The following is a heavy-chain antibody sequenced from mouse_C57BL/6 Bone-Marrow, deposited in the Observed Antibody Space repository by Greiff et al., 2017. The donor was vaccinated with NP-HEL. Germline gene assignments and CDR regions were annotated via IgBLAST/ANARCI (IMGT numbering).Heavy chain of an antibody. J-gene: IGHJ1*03. CDR1: GFTFSSYA. CDR2: ISSGGDYI. Sequence: EVKLVESGEGLVKPGGSLKLSCAASGFTFSSYAMSWVRQTPEKRLEWVAYISSGGDYIHYADNVKGRFTISRDNARNTLYLQMSRLKSGDTAMYYCTRGVCYGSIYHWYFDVWGTGTTVTVSS. V-gene: IGHV5-9-1*02. CDR3: TRGVCYGSIYHWYFDV. D-gene: IGHD1-1*01.